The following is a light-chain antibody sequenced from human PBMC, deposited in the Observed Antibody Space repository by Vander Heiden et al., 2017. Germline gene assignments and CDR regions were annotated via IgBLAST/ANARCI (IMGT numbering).Light chain of an antibody. Sequence: IQMTQSPSSLSASVGDRVTITCQASQDISNYLNWYQQKPGKAPKHLIYDASNLETGAPSRFSGSGSGTDFTFTISSLQPEDIATYYCQQYDNLPPYTFGQGTKLEIK. CDR2: DAS. CDR1: QDISNY. J-gene: IGKJ2*01. V-gene: IGKV1-33*01. CDR3: QQYDNLPPYT.